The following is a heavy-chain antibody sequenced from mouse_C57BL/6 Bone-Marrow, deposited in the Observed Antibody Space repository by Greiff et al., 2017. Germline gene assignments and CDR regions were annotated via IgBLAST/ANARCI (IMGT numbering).Heavy chain of an antibody. CDR1: GFTFNTYA. Sequence: EVQLVESGGGLVQPKGSLKLSCAASGFTFNTYAMHWVRQAPGKGLEWVARIRSKSSNYATYYADSVKDRFTISRDDSQSMLYLQMNNLKTEDTAMYYCVRDNPDYYGSSPLYAMDYWGQGTSVTVSS. J-gene: IGHJ4*01. CDR2: IRSKSSNYAT. CDR3: VRDNPDYYGSSPLYAMDY. D-gene: IGHD1-1*01. V-gene: IGHV10-3*01.